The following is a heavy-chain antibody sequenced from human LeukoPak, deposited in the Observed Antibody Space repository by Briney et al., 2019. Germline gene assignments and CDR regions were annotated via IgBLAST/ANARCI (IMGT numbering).Heavy chain of an antibody. Sequence: ASVEVSCKASGGSFSSYAISWVRQAPGQGPEWMGRTIPLFGTANYAQKFQGRLTITADKSTSTAYMELSSLRSEDTAVYYCARGAYYYDSSGSCDYWGQGTLVTVSS. CDR1: GGSFSSYA. CDR2: TIPLFGTA. V-gene: IGHV1-69*06. D-gene: IGHD3-22*01. J-gene: IGHJ4*02. CDR3: ARGAYYYDSSGSCDY.